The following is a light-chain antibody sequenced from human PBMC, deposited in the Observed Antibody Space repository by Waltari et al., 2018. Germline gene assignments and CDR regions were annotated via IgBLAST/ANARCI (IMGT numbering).Light chain of an antibody. CDR1: QDIDRY. J-gene: IGKJ4*01. V-gene: IGKV1-39*01. CDR3: QQNYRTPT. Sequence: DVQVTQSPSSLSASVGDSVTIPFQTSQDIDRYLLWYQHKPGNAPKLLIYAASYLQSGVPSRFSGSGSGTDFSLTISSLQPEDFAVYYCQQNYRTPTFGGGTKVEVK. CDR2: AAS.